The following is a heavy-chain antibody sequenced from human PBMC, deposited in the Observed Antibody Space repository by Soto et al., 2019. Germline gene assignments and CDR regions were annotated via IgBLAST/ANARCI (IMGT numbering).Heavy chain of an antibody. CDR3: ARDRAQNSGYPHPSDAFDI. CDR2: IIPMFGRP. Sequence: ASVKVSCKASGGTFSTYTINWVRQAPGQGLEWMGGIIPMFGRPNYAQKFQGRLTITADKSTSTAYMELSSLRSEDTAVYFCARDRAQNSGYPHPSDAFDIWGQGTMVTVSS. J-gene: IGHJ3*02. D-gene: IGHD5-12*01. CDR1: GGTFSTYT. V-gene: IGHV1-69*06.